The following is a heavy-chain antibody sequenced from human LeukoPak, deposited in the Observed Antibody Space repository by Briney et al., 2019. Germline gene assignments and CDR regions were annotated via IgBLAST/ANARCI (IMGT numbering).Heavy chain of an antibody. CDR3: ARGEGGFGSYYVY. CDR1: GFTVSSNY. D-gene: IGHD1-26*01. V-gene: IGHV4-34*01. CDR2: INHSGST. J-gene: IGHJ4*02. Sequence: GSLRLSCAASGFTVSSNYMSWVRQPPGKGLEWIGEINHSGSTNYNPSLKSRVTISVDTSKNQFSLKLSSVTAADTAVYYCARGEGGFGSYYVYWGQGTLVTVSS.